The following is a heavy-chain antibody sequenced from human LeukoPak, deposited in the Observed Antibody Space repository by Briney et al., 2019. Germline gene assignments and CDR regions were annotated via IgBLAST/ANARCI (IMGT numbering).Heavy chain of an antibody. D-gene: IGHD6-6*01. CDR3: ATLQRSYEDY. V-gene: IGHV3-48*03. CDR1: GFTLSKFD. J-gene: IGHJ4*02. CDR2: VTESGSDK. Sequence: GGSLTLSCAASGFTLSKFDMSWVRQAPGKGLEWLSCVTESGSDKYADSVKGRFTISRDTGKNSLILQMNSLRAEDTTVYYCATLQRSYEDYWGPGTLVTVSS.